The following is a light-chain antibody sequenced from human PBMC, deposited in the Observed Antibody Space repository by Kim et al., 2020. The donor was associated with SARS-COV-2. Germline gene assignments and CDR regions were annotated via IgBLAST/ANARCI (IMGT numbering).Light chain of an antibody. CDR1: QSVSSTY. J-gene: IGKJ1*01. CDR2: DAS. V-gene: IGKV3-20*01. CDR3: QQYDTSRT. Sequence: LPPGEGATLPCRASQSVSSTYLAWYQQKPGQAPRLLMSDASTRATGIPDRFSGSGSETDFTLTISRLEPEDFAVYYCQQYDTSRTFGQGTKVDIK.